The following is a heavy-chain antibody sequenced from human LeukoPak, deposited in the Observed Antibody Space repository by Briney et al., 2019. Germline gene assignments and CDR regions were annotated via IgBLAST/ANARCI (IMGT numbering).Heavy chain of an antibody. D-gene: IGHD3-10*01. V-gene: IGHV3-11*01. CDR1: GFTFSDYY. J-gene: IGHJ6*02. CDR3: ARSEDMVRGVIHYYYYGMDV. CDR2: ISSSGSTI. Sequence: PGGSLRPSCAASGFTFSDYYMSWIRQAPGKGLEWVSYISSSGSTIYYADSVKGRFTISRDNAKNSLYLQMNSLRAEDTAVYYCARSEDMVRGVIHYYYYGMDVWGQGTTVTVSS.